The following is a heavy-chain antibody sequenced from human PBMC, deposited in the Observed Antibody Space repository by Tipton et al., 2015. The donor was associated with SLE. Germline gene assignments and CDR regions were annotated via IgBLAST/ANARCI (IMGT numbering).Heavy chain of an antibody. Sequence: LRLSCTVSGGSISSGSYYWSWIRQPAGKGLEWIGEINHSGSTNYNPSLKSRVTISVDTSKNQFSLKLSSVTAADTAVYYCARDYGDVIWGQGTLVTVSS. CDR3: ARDYGDVI. CDR2: INHSGST. J-gene: IGHJ4*02. D-gene: IGHD4-17*01. V-gene: IGHV4-61*09. CDR1: GGSISSGSYY.